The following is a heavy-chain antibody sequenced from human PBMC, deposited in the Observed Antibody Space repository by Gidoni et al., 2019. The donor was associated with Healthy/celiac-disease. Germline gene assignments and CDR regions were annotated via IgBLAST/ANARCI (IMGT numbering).Heavy chain of an antibody. CDR3: ARLWDGSGGYNWFDP. J-gene: IGHJ5*02. Sequence: SPSFQGHVTISADKSISTAYLQWSSLKASDTAMYYCARLWDGSGGYNWFDPWGQGTLVTVSS. V-gene: IGHV5-10-1*01. D-gene: IGHD3-10*01.